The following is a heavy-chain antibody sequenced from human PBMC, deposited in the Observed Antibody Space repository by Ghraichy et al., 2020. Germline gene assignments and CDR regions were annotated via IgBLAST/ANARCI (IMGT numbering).Heavy chain of an antibody. CDR3: ARGYGDYGYYYYYGMDV. CDR1: GGTFSSYA. D-gene: IGHD4-17*01. V-gene: IGHV1-69*04. CDR2: IIPILGIA. Sequence: SLKVSCKASGGTFSSYAISWVRQAPGQGLEWMGRIIPILGIANYAQKFQGRVTITADKSTSTAYMELSSLRSEDTAVYYCARGYGDYGYYYYYGMDVWGQGTTVTISS. J-gene: IGHJ6*02.